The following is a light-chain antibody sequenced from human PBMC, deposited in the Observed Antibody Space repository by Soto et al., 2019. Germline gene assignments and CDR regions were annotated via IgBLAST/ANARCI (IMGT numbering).Light chain of an antibody. J-gene: IGKJ1*01. CDR1: QSVSNTY. V-gene: IGKV3-20*01. CDR3: QQYGRSPRT. CDR2: GAS. Sequence: ELVLTQSPGTLSLSPGERATLSCRASQSVSNTYLAWYQQKPGQAPRLLIYGASNRATGIPDRFTGSGSGTDFTLTISRLEPEDCAVYYCQQYGRSPRTFGQGTKVDIK.